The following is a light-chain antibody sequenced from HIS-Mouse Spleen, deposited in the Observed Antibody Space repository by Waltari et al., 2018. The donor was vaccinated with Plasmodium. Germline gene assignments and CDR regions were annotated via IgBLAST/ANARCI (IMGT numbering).Light chain of an antibody. V-gene: IGKV1-39*01. CDR1: QSISSY. CDR3: QQSYSTPPT. Sequence: DIHITQSPSSLSSSVGARVTLTCRASQSISSYLNWYQQKPGQAPTLLIYAASSLQSGVPARFSGSGSGTDFTLTISSLQPEDFATYYCQQSYSTPPTFGGGTKVEIK. CDR2: AAS. J-gene: IGKJ4*01.